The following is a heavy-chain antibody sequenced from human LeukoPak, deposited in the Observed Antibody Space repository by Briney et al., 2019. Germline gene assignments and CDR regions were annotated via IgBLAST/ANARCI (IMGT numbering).Heavy chain of an antibody. CDR2: IYYSGST. CDR3: ARAQPRGDYYGSSGYQS. Sequence: SETLSLTCTVSGGSISSGGYYWSWIRQHPGKGLEWIGYIYYSGSTYYNPSLKSRVTISVDTSKNQFSLKLSSVTAADTAVYYCARAQPRGDYYGSSGYQSWGQGTLVTVS. D-gene: IGHD3-22*01. CDR1: GGSISSGGYY. V-gene: IGHV4-31*03. J-gene: IGHJ4*02.